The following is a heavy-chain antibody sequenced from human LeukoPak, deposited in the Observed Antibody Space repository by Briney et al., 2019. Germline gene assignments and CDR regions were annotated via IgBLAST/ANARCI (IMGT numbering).Heavy chain of an antibody. Sequence: GGSLRLSCAASGFTFSSYAMSWVRQAPGKGLEWVAVVWYDGSNKYYADSVKGRFTISRDNSKNTLYLQMNSLRAEDTAVYYCARDRAVRGGIDYWGQGTLVTVSS. V-gene: IGHV3-33*08. D-gene: IGHD3-10*01. CDR3: ARDRAVRGGIDY. CDR2: VWYDGSNK. J-gene: IGHJ4*02. CDR1: GFTFSSYA.